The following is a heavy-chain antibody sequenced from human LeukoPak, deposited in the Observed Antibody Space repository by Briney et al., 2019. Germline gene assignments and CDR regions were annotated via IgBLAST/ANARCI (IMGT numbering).Heavy chain of an antibody. CDR2: IYYSGST. D-gene: IGHD3-10*01. CDR1: GGSISSGGYY. J-gene: IGHJ4*02. CDR3: ARDPNGSRSYYSYFDY. V-gene: IGHV4-31*03. Sequence: SETLSLTCTVSGGSISSGGYYWSWIRQPPGKGLEWIGYIYYSGSTYYNPSLKSRVTISVDTSKNQFSLKLSSVTAADTAVYYCARDPNGSRSYYSYFDYWGQGTLVTVSS.